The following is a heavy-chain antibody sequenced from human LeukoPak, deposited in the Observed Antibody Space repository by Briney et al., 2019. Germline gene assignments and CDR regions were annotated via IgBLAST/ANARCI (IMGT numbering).Heavy chain of an antibody. V-gene: IGHV4-59*11. D-gene: IGHD2-2*01. CDR1: GGSISSHY. J-gene: IGHJ4*02. Sequence: SETLSLTCTVSGGSISSHYWSWIRQPPGKGLEWIGYIYYSESTNYNPSLKSRVTISVDTSKNQFSLKLSSVTAADTAVYYCVRGYCSSTSCYLRYWGQGTLVTVSS. CDR2: IYYSEST. CDR3: VRGYCSSTSCYLRY.